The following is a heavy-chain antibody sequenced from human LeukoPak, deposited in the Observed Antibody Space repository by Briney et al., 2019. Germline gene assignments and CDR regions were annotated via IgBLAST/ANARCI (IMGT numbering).Heavy chain of an antibody. V-gene: IGHV3-7*01. CDR3: ARSHYDFWSGYYAMWKNYYYYYYMDV. CDR1: GFTFSSYW. D-gene: IGHD3-3*01. CDR2: IKQDGSEK. J-gene: IGHJ6*03. Sequence: GGSLRLSCAASGFTFSSYWMSWVRQAPGKGLEWVANIKQDGSEKYYVDSVKGRFTISRDNAKNSLYLQMNSLRAEDTAVYYCARSHYDFWSGYYAMWKNYYYYYYMDVWGKGTTVTVSS.